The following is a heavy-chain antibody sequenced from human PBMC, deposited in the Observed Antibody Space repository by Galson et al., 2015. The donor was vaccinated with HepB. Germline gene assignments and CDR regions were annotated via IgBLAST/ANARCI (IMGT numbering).Heavy chain of an antibody. CDR2: INPSGGST. CDR3: ARDSSSSWYVVY. D-gene: IGHD6-13*01. J-gene: IGHJ4*02. Sequence: SVKVSCKASGYTFTSYHMHWVRQAPGQGLEWMGIINPSGGSTSYAQKFQGRVTMTRDTSTSTVYMELSGLRSEDTAVYYCARDSSSSWYVVYWGQGTLVTVSS. CDR1: GYTFTSYH. V-gene: IGHV1-46*01.